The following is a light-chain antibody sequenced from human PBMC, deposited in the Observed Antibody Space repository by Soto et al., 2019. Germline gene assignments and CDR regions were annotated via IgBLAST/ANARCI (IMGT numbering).Light chain of an antibody. CDR2: KAS. V-gene: IGKV1-5*03. CDR3: QHYNSYGT. Sequence: DIQMTQSPSTLSGSVGNRVTITCRASQTISSWLAWYQQKPGKAPKLLIYKASTLKSGVPSRFSGSGSGTEFTLTISSRQPDDFATYYCQHYNSYGTFGQGTKVDIK. J-gene: IGKJ1*01. CDR1: QTISSW.